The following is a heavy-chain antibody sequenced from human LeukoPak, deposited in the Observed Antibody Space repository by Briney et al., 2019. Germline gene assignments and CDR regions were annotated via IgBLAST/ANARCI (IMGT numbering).Heavy chain of an antibody. Sequence: SETLSLTCTVSGGSISSSSYYWGWIRQPPGKGLEWIGSIYYSGSTYYNPSLKSRVTMSVDTSKNQFSLKLSSVTAADTAVYYCARGSQLAVAVNYWGQGTLVTVSS. V-gene: IGHV4-39*01. CDR2: IYYSGST. CDR1: GGSISSSSYY. CDR3: ARGSQLAVAVNY. D-gene: IGHD6-19*01. J-gene: IGHJ4*02.